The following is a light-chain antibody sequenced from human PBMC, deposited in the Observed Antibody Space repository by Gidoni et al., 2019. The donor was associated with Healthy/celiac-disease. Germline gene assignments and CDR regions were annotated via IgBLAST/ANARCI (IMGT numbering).Light chain of an antibody. J-gene: IGLJ2*01. CDR3: DSYTSNSTLEV. CDR2: DVS. CDR1: ISDVGGYHY. Sequence: QSALSQPASVSWSPAPSITISCSRTISDVGGYHYGSWYQQNPGKAPKLMIYDVSHRPSGCAKRFSGSRSGNAAALTITGRQAEDEAEYDCDSYTSNSTLEVFGGGTKLTVL. V-gene: IGLV2-14*03.